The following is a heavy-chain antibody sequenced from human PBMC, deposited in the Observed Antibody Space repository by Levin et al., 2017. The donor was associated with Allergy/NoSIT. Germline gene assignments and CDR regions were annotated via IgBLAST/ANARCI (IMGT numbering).Heavy chain of an antibody. CDR1: GFTFDDYA. D-gene: IGHD3-10*01. V-gene: IGHV3-9*01. Sequence: GGSLRLSCAASGFTFDDYAMHWVWQAPGKGLEWVSGISWNSGSIGYADSVKGRFTISRDNAKNSLYLQMNSLRTEDTALYYCARDNIGLPDSFDIWGQGTMVIVSS. CDR3: ARDNIGLPDSFDI. J-gene: IGHJ3*02. CDR2: ISWNSGSI.